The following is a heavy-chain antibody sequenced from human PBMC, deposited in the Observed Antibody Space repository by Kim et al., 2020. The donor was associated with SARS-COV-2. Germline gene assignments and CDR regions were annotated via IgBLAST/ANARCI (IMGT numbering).Heavy chain of an antibody. J-gene: IGHJ5*02. CDR3: ARGVPNLYCSGGSCYSDWFDP. Sequence: GGSLRLSCAASGFTFSSYWMHWVRQAPGKGLVWVSRINSDGSSTSYADSVKGRFTISRDNAKNTLYLQMNSLRAEDTAVYYCARGVPNLYCSGGSCYSDWFDPWGQGTLVTVSS. D-gene: IGHD2-15*01. CDR2: INSDGSST. V-gene: IGHV3-74*01. CDR1: GFTFSSYW.